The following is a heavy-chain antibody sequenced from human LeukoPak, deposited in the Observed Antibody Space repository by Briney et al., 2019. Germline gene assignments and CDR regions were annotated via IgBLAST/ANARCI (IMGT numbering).Heavy chain of an antibody. J-gene: IGHJ4*02. CDR1: GYTFTSYY. D-gene: IGHD6-13*01. Sequence: ASVKVSCKASGYTFTSYYMHWVRQAPGQGLEWMGIINPSGGSTSYAQKFQGRVTMTRDTSTSTVYMELSSPRSEDTAVYYCARGSYPGIAAAGNFDYWGQGTLVTVSS. CDR2: INPSGGST. V-gene: IGHV1-46*03. CDR3: ARGSYPGIAAAGNFDY.